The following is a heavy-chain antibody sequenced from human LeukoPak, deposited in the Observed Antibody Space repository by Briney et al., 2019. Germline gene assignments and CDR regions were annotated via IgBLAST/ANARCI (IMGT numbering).Heavy chain of an antibody. J-gene: IGHJ5*02. CDR2: IYYSGST. V-gene: IGHV4-39*01. Sequence: PSETLSLTCTVSGGSISGSTYYWGWIRQPPGKGLEWIGNIYYSGSTYYNPSLKSRVTISVDTSKIQFSLKLSSVTAADTAVYYCARRIAVAGTHRFDPWGQGTLVTGSS. CDR3: ARRIAVAGTHRFDP. CDR1: GGSISGSTYY. D-gene: IGHD6-19*01.